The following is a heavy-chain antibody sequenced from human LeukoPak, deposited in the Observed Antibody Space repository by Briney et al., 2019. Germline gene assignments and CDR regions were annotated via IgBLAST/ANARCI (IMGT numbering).Heavy chain of an antibody. CDR1: GYTFSNYV. D-gene: IGHD4-17*01. CDR2: ISTYSGNS. J-gene: IGHJ4*02. CDR3: ARTMTTLTTHGELDF. Sequence: ASVKVSCKTTGYTFSNYVLTWVRQAPGQGLEWMGRISTYSGNSNYAQKYQDRVTMTTDTSTSTAYMELRNLSSDDTAVYYCARTMTTLTTHGELDFWGQGTLVTVSS. V-gene: IGHV1-18*01.